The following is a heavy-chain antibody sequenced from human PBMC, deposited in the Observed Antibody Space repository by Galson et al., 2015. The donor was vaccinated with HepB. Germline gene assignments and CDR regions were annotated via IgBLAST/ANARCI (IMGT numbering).Heavy chain of an antibody. V-gene: IGHV3-30*02. CDR3: ARGARYCSSTSCFTLAFDI. CDR2: IRYDGSNK. J-gene: IGHJ3*02. CDR1: GFTFSSYG. D-gene: IGHD2-2*01. Sequence: SLRLSCAASGFTFSSYGMHWVRQAPGKGLEWVAFIRYDGSNKYYADSVKGRFTISRDNSKNTLYLQMNSLRAEDTAVYYCARGARYCSSTSCFTLAFDIWGQGTMVTVSS.